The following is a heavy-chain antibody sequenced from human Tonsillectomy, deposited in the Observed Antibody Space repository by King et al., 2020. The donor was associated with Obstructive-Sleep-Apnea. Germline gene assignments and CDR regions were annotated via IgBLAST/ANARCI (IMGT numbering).Heavy chain of an antibody. J-gene: IGHJ4*02. D-gene: IGHD5-12*01. CDR3: ARDQVATQDDPLDY. CDR2: ISSSSSYT. V-gene: IGHV3-11*06. CDR1: GFTFSDYY. Sequence: VQLVESGGRLVKPGGSLRLSCAASGFTFSDYYMSWIRQAPGKGLEWVSYISSSSSYTNYADSVKGRFTISRDNAKNSLSLQMNSLRAEDTAVYYCARDQVATQDDPLDYWGQGTLVTVSS.